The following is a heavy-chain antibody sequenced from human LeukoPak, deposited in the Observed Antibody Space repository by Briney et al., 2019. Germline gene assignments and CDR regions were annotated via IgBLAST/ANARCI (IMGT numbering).Heavy chain of an antibody. J-gene: IGHJ4*02. V-gene: IGHV3-21*01. CDR1: AFAFSSFR. CDR3: ARLDWRGY. Sequence: GGSLRLSCAASAFAFSSFRMSWVRQAPGRGLEWVSSISGNSADINNADSLKGRFTISRDNAKNSLYLQLNSLTVEDTAVYYCARLDWRGYWGQGTLVTVSS. D-gene: IGHD2-21*01. CDR2: ISGNSADI.